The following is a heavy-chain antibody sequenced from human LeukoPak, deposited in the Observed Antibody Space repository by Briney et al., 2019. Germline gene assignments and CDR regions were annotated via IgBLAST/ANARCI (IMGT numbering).Heavy chain of an antibody. D-gene: IGHD6-19*01. CDR2: ISGSGDST. CDR3: AKAVAGTFGY. Sequence: GGSLRLSCAASGFTFSNAWMSWVRQAPGKGLEWVSGISGSGDSTYYADSVKGRFTISRDNSKNTLYLQMNSLRAEDTAVYYCAKAVAGTFGYWGQGTLVTVSS. CDR1: GFTFSNAW. J-gene: IGHJ4*02. V-gene: IGHV3-23*01.